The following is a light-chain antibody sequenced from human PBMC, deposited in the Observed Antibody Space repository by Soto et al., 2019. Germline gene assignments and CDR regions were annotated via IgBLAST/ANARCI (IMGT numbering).Light chain of an antibody. V-gene: IGLV1-51*01. J-gene: IGLJ2*01. CDR1: SSNIGNNY. CDR3: GTWDSSLSAVV. CDR2: DSN. Sequence: QSVLKQPPSVSASPGQKVTISCSGSSSNIGNNYVSWYQQLPGTAPKLLIYDSNNRPSGIPDRFSGSKSGTSATLGITGLQTGDEAYYYCGTWDSSLSAVVFGGGTKLTVL.